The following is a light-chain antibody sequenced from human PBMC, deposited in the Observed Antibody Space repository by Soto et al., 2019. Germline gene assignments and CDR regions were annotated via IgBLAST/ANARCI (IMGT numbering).Light chain of an antibody. CDR3: SSYGGRNNLI. CDR2: EVN. J-gene: IGLJ2*01. CDR1: SGDVGGYNY. V-gene: IGLV2-8*01. Sequence: QSALTQPPSASGSPGQSVTISCTGTSGDVGGYNYVSWYQQHPDKAPKLMIYEVNKRPSGVPDRFSGSKSGNTASLTVSGLQAEEDADYYCSSYGGRNNLIFGGGTKLTVL.